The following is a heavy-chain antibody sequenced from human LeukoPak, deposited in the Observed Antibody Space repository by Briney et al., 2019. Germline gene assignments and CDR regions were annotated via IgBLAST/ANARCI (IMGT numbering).Heavy chain of an antibody. V-gene: IGHV1-3*01. CDR3: ARVWYYYDSSGYYPTPVDY. D-gene: IGHD3-22*01. CDR1: GYTFTSYA. CDR2: INAGNGNT. J-gene: IGHJ4*02. Sequence: ASVKVSCKASGYTFTSYAMHWVLQAPGQRLEWMGWINAGNGNTKYSQKFQGRVTITRDTSASTAYMELSSLRSEDTAVYYCARVWYYYDSSGYYPTPVDYWGQGTLVTVSS.